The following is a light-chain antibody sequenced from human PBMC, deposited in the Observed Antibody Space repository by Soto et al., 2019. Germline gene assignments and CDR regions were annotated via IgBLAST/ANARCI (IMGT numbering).Light chain of an antibody. Sequence: QSALTQPASVSGSPGQSITISCTGTSSDVGGYNYVSWYQQHPGKAPKLMIYDVSNRPSGVSNRFSGSKSDNTASLTISGLQAEDEADYYSSSYTSSSTLVVFGGGTKLTVL. CDR3: SSYTSSSTLVV. CDR1: SSDVGGYNY. V-gene: IGLV2-14*01. J-gene: IGLJ2*01. CDR2: DVS.